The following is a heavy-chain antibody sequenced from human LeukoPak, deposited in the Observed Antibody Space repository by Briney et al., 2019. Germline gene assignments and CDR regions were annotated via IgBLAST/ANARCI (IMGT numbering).Heavy chain of an antibody. CDR1: GGSFSGYY. CDR2: INHSGST. D-gene: IGHD4-17*01. V-gene: IGHV4-34*01. CDR3: ARGRYGDLSPGFDY. Sequence: PSETLSLTCAVYGGSFSGYYWSWIRQPPGKGLEWIGEINHSGSTNYNPSLKSRVTISVDTSKNQFSLKLSSVTVADTAVYYCARGRYGDLSPGFDYWGQGTLVTVSS. J-gene: IGHJ4*02.